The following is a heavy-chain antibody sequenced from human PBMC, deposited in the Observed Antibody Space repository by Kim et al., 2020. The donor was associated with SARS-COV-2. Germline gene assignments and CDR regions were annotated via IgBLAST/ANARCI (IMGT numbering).Heavy chain of an antibody. CDR3: ARDKSTMVQGVTGDYYYYGMDV. CDR2: IYYSGST. V-gene: IGHV4-31*03. Sequence: SETLSLTCTVSGGSISSGGYYWSWIRQHPGKGLEWIGYIYYSGSTYYNPSLKSRVTISVDTSKNQFSLKLSSVTAADTAVYYCARDKSTMVQGVTGDYYYYGMDVWGQGTTVTVSS. CDR1: GGSISSGGYY. D-gene: IGHD3-10*01. J-gene: IGHJ6*02.